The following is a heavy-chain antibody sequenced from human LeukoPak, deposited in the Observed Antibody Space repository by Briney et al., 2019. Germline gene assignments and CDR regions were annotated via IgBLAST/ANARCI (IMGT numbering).Heavy chain of an antibody. CDR3: AREGDLGHQWLVRYIDY. V-gene: IGHV1-2*06. J-gene: IGHJ4*03. D-gene: IGHD6-19*01. CDR2: INPNSGGT. CDR1: GYTFTGYY. Sequence: ASVKVSCKASGYTFTGYYMHWLRQAPGQGLEWMGRINPNSGGTNYAQKFQGRVTMTRDTSISTAYMELSRLRSDDAAVYYCAREGDLGHQWLVRYIDYWGQGTLVTVSS.